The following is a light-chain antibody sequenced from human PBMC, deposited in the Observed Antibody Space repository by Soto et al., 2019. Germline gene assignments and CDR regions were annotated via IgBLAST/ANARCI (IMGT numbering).Light chain of an antibody. CDR3: QHYVTSLTT. CDR1: QSVSSK. J-gene: IGKJ1*01. CDR2: HTS. V-gene: IGKV3-15*01. Sequence: IVMTQSPGTLSVSPGERVALSCRASQSVSSKLAWYQQRPGQPPRLLIYHTSTRAAGVPPRFSGSGSGTVFTLTISSLQSEDFAVYYCQHYVTSLTTFGQGTKVEVK.